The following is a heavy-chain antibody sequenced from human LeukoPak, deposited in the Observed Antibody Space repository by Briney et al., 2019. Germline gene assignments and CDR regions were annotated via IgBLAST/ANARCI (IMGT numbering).Heavy chain of an antibody. Sequence: SETLSLTCTVSGGSISNYYWSWIRQPAGMGLEWIGRIYASGSTNYNPSLKSRVTMSVDTSNNQSSLNLSSVTAAGTAVYYCARTSARGAQFDYWGQGTLVTVSS. CDR2: IYASGST. J-gene: IGHJ4*02. V-gene: IGHV4-4*07. D-gene: IGHD3-10*01. CDR3: ARTSARGAQFDY. CDR1: GGSISNYY.